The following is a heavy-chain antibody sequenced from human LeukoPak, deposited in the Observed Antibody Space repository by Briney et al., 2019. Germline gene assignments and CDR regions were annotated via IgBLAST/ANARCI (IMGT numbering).Heavy chain of an antibody. Sequence: SETLSLTCTVSGGSINSYYWSWIRQPPGKGLEWIAYIYYSGSTSYNPSLKRRVTISLDTSKNQFSLKLNSVTASETAMCYCARLFHPALSGNYPFDYWGQGTLVTVSS. CDR3: ARLFHPALSGNYPFDY. CDR1: GGSINSYY. V-gene: IGHV4-59*01. D-gene: IGHD1-26*01. CDR2: IYYSGST. J-gene: IGHJ4*02.